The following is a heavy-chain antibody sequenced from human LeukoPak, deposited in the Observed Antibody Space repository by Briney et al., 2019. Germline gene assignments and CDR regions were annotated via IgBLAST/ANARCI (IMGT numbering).Heavy chain of an antibody. D-gene: IGHD5-18*01. V-gene: IGHV4-59*01. CDR1: GDSISSYY. CDR3: ARTTEGGYTYDYFYYYYMDV. J-gene: IGHJ6*03. Sequence: PSETLSLTCTVSGDSISSYYWSWIRQPPGKGLEWIGYIYYSGSTYNPSLKSRVTISVDTSKNQFSLKLSSVTAADTAVYCCARTTEGGYTYDYFYYYYMDVWGKGTTVTISS. CDR2: IYYSGST.